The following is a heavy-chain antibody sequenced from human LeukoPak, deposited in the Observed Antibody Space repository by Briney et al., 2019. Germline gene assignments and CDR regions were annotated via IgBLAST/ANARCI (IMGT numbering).Heavy chain of an antibody. J-gene: IGHJ4*02. V-gene: IGHV4-34*01. CDR1: GGSFSGYY. D-gene: IGHD5-12*01. CDR3: ARRMWLPRRVFDY. CDR2: INHSGST. Sequence: SETLSLTCAVYGGSFSGYYWSWIRQPPGKGLEWIGEINHSGSTNYNPSLKSRVTISVDTSKNQFSLKLSSVTAADTAVYYCARRMWLPRRVFDYWGQGTLVTVSS.